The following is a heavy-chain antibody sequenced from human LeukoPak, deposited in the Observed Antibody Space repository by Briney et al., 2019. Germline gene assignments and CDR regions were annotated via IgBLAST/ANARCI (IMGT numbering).Heavy chain of an antibody. D-gene: IGHD6-13*01. V-gene: IGHV1-3*01. Sequence: ASVKVSCMASGYTFTSYAMHWVRQAPGQRLEWMGWINAGNGNTKYSQKFQGRVTITRDTSASTAYMELSSLRSEDTAVYYCARDRGYSSSWWPVFDYWGQGTLVTVSS. CDR2: INAGNGNT. CDR1: GYTFTSYA. CDR3: ARDRGYSSSWWPVFDY. J-gene: IGHJ4*02.